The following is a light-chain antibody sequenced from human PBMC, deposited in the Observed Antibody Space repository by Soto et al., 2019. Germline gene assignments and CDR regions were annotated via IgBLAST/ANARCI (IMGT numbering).Light chain of an antibody. CDR1: STDVGGYNY. Sequence: QSVLAQPSSVSRSPGQSFTISCTGTSTDVGGYNYVSWYQHHPGKGPKLIIYEVNNRPSGVSDRFSGSKSGNKASLTISNLEAEDESDYYCGSYTSTDTPFVFGTGTKVTVL. CDR2: EVN. V-gene: IGLV2-14*01. J-gene: IGLJ1*01. CDR3: GSYTSTDTPFV.